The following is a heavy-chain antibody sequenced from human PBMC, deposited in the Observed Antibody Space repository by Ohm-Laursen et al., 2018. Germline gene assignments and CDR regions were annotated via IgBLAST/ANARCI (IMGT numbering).Heavy chain of an antibody. J-gene: IGHJ4*02. Sequence: SETLSLTCAVSGYSISSGYYWSWIRQPPGKGLEWIGYIYYSGTTNYNPSLKSRVTISVDTSKNQFSLKLSSVTAADTAVYYCARSRIAADNDFGYWGQGTLVTVSS. CDR3: ARSRIAADNDFGY. CDR1: GYSISSGYY. V-gene: IGHV4-61*01. D-gene: IGHD6-13*01. CDR2: IYYSGTT.